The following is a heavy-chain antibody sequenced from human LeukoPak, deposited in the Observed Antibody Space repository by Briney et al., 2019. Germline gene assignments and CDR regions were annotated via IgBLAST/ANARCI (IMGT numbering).Heavy chain of an antibody. CDR3: AKERTRLLGGPFDY. CDR1: GFTFSSYG. CDR2: ISYDGSNK. J-gene: IGHJ4*02. Sequence: PGRSLRLSCGASGFTFSSYGMHWVRQAPGKGLEGVAGISYDGSNKYYADSVKGRFTISRDNSKNTLYLQMNSLRAEDTAVYYCAKERTRLLGGPFDYWGQGTLVTVSS. V-gene: IGHV3-30*18. D-gene: IGHD5-12*01.